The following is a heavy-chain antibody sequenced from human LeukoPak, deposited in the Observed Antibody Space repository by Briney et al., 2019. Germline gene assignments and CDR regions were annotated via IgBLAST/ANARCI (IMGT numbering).Heavy chain of an antibody. CDR1: GFTFSSYE. CDR3: ARDRGWLRKVDY. CDR2: ISSSGSTI. D-gene: IGHD5-24*01. Sequence: GGSLRLSCAASGFTFSSYEMNWVRQAPGKGLEWVSYISSSGSTIYYADSVKGRFTISRDNAKNSLYLRMNSLRAEDTAVYYCARDRGWLRKVDYWGQGTLVTVSS. V-gene: IGHV3-48*03. J-gene: IGHJ4*02.